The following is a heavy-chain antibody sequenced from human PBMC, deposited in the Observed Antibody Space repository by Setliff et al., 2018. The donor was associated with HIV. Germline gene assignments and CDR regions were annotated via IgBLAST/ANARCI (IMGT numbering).Heavy chain of an antibody. Sequence: PSETLSLTCTVFSGSISSGSYFWSWIRQPAGKGLQWIGHISGSGSTNYNPSLTSRVAISVDTSKNQFSLKLNSVTAADTAVYYCARDLRFDPWGQGTLVTVSS. CDR3: ARDLRFDP. CDR2: ISGSGST. J-gene: IGHJ5*02. CDR1: SGSISSGSYF. V-gene: IGHV4-61*09.